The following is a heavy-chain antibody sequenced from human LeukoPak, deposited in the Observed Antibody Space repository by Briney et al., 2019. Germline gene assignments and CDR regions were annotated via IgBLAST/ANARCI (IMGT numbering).Heavy chain of an antibody. Sequence: SQTLSLTCTVSGGSISSDGYYWSWIRQHPGKGLEWIGYIYYSGSTYYNPSLKSRVTISVDTSKNQFSLKLSSVTAADTAVYYCARLVVPAAIPSYYYGMDVWGQGTTVTVSS. D-gene: IGHD2-2*02. CDR2: IYYSGST. V-gene: IGHV4-31*03. CDR3: ARLVVPAAIPSYYYGMDV. CDR1: GGSISSDGYY. J-gene: IGHJ6*02.